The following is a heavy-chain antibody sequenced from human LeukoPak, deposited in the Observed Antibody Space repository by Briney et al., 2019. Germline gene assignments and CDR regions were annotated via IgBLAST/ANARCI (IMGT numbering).Heavy chain of an antibody. Sequence: SETLSLTCTVSGGSISSSSYYWGWIRQPPGTGLEWIGNFYYSETTYYNPSLKSRVTISVDTSKNQLSLTLTSVTAADTAVYYCARRPYGDYGEDYFDYWGQGTLVTVSS. J-gene: IGHJ4*02. V-gene: IGHV4-39*01. CDR2: FYYSETT. D-gene: IGHD4-17*01. CDR3: ARRPYGDYGEDYFDY. CDR1: GGSISSSSYY.